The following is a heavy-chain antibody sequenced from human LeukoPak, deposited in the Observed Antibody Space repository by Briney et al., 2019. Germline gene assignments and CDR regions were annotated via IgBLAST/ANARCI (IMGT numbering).Heavy chain of an antibody. CDR2: INHSGST. J-gene: IGHJ4*02. Sequence: SETLSLTCAVYGGSFSGYYWSWIRQPPGKGLEWIGEINHSGSTNYNPSLKSRVAISVDTSKNQFSLKLSSVTAADTAVYYCARGRGQQLVNWGQGTLVTVSS. D-gene: IGHD6-13*01. V-gene: IGHV4-34*01. CDR1: GGSFSGYY. CDR3: ARGRGQQLVN.